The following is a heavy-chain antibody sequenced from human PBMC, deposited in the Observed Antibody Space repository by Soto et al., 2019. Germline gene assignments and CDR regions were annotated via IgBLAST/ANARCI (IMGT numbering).Heavy chain of an antibody. J-gene: IGHJ4*02. CDR2: ISSSGGTT. CDR1: GFNFNNYA. Sequence: GGSLRLSCATSGFNFNNYAMSWVRQAPGERLEWVSFISSSGGTTYYADSVKGRFTISRDNSRNTVFLQMNTLGAEDTAIYYCAKALIDYSNSYFDYWGQGTLVTVSS. CDR3: AKALIDYSNSYFDY. V-gene: IGHV3-23*01. D-gene: IGHD4-4*01.